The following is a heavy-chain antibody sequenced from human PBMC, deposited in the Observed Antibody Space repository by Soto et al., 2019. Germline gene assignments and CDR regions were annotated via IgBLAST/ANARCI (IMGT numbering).Heavy chain of an antibody. V-gene: IGHV4-4*07. CDR1: GAYISDFS. CDR3: ARETGENRTYEAH. D-gene: IGHD7-27*01. Sequence: SETLSLTCRVSGAYISDFSWSWIRQPAGKGLEWIGRITINGNTQKNPSFKSRVTMSIDTSRNHFSQNLQSATAAATALYYCARETGENRTYEAHWGPGTLVTVSS. J-gene: IGHJ1*01. CDR2: ITINGNT.